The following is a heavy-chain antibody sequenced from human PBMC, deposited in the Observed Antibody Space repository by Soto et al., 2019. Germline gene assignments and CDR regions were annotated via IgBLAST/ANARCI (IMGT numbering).Heavy chain of an antibody. Sequence: ASVKVSCKASGGTFSSYAISWVRQAPGQGLEWMGGIIPIFGTANYAQKFQGRVTITADESTSTAYMELSSLRSEDTAVYYCARSADSTYYYDSSGYYYPSYWYFDLWGRGTLVTVSS. D-gene: IGHD3-22*01. CDR1: GGTFSSYA. J-gene: IGHJ2*01. V-gene: IGHV1-69*13. CDR2: IIPIFGTA. CDR3: ARSADSTYYYDSSGYYYPSYWYFDL.